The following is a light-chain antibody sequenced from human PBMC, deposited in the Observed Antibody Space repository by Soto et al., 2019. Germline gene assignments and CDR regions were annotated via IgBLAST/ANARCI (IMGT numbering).Light chain of an antibody. V-gene: IGKV3-11*01. CDR3: QQRSNWPLT. CDR1: QSVSSY. CDR2: DAS. Sequence: EIVLTQSPGTLSLSPGERATLSFSPSQSVSSYLAWYQQKPGQAPRLLIYDASNRATGIPARFSGSGSGTDFTLTISSLEPEDFAVYYCQQRSNWPLTFGGGTKV. J-gene: IGKJ4*01.